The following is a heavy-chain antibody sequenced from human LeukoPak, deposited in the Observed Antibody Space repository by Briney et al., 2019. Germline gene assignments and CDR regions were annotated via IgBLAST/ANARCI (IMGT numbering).Heavy chain of an antibody. CDR3: AKWGDFWTGLNNWYFEL. J-gene: IGHJ2*01. V-gene: IGHV3-23*01. Sequence: GGSLRLSCAASGLTFPRYAFAWVRQAPGRGLLWVSGISGSGRDTFYSDSVKGRFTISRDNSKNTHYLQMSSLTAEDTAVYYCAKWGDFWTGLNNWYFELWGRGTLVTVSS. D-gene: IGHD3/OR15-3a*01. CDR2: ISGSGRDT. CDR1: GLTFPRYA.